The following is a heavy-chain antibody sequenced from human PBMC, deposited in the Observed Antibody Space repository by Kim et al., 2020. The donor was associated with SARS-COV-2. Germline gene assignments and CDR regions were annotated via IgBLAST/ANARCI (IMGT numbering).Heavy chain of an antibody. D-gene: IGHD5-18*01. Sequence: YNPSLKSRVTISVDTAKKQFSLKLSSVTAADTAVYYCASGERGYSYGYDYWGQGTLVTVSS. J-gene: IGHJ4*02. CDR3: ASGERGYSYGYDY. V-gene: IGHV4-59*09.